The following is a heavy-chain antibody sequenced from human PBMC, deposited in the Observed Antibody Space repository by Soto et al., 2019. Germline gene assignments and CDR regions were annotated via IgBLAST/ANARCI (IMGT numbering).Heavy chain of an antibody. D-gene: IGHD3-10*01. CDR2: VSHRGST. J-gene: IGHJ4*01. CDR1: GGSISSGYNY. CDR3: ARDYLRALDY. Sequence: SETLSLTCTVSGGSISSGYNYWSWLRQTPGKGLEWLGYVSHRGSTNYNHSLKSRVTISRDTSKNQLSLKLTSVTAADTAVYYCARDYLRALDYWGHGTLVTVS. V-gene: IGHV4-61*01.